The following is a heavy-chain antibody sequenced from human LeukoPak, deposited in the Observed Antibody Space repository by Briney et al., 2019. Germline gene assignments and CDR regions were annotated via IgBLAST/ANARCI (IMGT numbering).Heavy chain of an antibody. Sequence: KTSETLSLTCTVSGGSISSSSYYWGWIRQPPGKGLEWIGSIYYSGSTYYSPSLKSRVTISVDTSKNQFSLKLSSVTAADTAVYYCARLAWGTGFDYWGQGTLVTVSS. J-gene: IGHJ4*02. D-gene: IGHD3-16*01. CDR1: GGSISSSSYY. CDR2: IYYSGST. CDR3: ARLAWGTGFDY. V-gene: IGHV4-39*01.